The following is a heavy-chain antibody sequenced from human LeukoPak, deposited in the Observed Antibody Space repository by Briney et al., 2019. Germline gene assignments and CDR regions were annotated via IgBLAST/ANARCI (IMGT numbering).Heavy chain of an antibody. D-gene: IGHD2-21*01. CDR1: GDSINDDDYY. V-gene: IGHV4-39*01. J-gene: IGHJ2*01. Sequence: SETLSLTCTVSGDSINDDDYYWGWIRQPPGKGLEHIGSVSYGGSTYYSPSLKSRVNIYIDISKNQFSLELRSVTAADTAVYYCARRSYSASFDPWGRGTLVTVSS. CDR2: VSYGGST. CDR3: ARRSYSASFDP.